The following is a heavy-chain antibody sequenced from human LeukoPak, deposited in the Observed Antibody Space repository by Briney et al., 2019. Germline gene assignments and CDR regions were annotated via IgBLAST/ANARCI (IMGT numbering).Heavy chain of an antibody. D-gene: IGHD3-3*01. CDR1: GGTFNSYT. V-gene: IGHV1-69*04. CDR3: ARDRDYDFWSGRDPNWFDP. CDR2: IIPILGIA. Sequence: SVKVSCKASGGTFNSYTSSGVRQAPGQGLEWMGRIIPILGIANYAQKFQGRVTITADKSTSTAYMELSSLRSEETAVYYCARDRDYDFWSGRDPNWFDPWGQGTLVTVSS. J-gene: IGHJ5*02.